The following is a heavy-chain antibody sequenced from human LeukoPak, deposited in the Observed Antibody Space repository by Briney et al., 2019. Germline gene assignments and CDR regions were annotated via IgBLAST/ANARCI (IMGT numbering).Heavy chain of an antibody. J-gene: IGHJ4*02. Sequence: PGGSLRLSCAASGFTFSRSWMTWVRQAPGKGLEWVASINEDGSEIHYVDSVKGRFTISRDNAKNSLYLQMNSLRAEDTAVYYCARDKGGYSSGWYESWGQGTLVTVSS. CDR3: ARDKGGYSSGWYES. D-gene: IGHD6-19*01. V-gene: IGHV3-7*01. CDR1: GFTFSRSW. CDR2: INEDGSEI.